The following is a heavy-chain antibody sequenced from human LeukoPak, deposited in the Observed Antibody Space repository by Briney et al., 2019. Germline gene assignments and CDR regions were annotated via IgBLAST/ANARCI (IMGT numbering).Heavy chain of an antibody. CDR3: ARAVSGSSDY. Sequence: NPSETLSLTCAVYGGSFSGYYWSWLRQPPGKGLEWIGEINHSGSTNYNPSLKSRVTISVDTSKNQFSLKLSSVTAADTAVYYCARAVSGSSDYWGQGTLVTVSS. CDR2: INHSGST. J-gene: IGHJ4*02. D-gene: IGHD1-26*01. CDR1: GGSFSGYY. V-gene: IGHV4-34*01.